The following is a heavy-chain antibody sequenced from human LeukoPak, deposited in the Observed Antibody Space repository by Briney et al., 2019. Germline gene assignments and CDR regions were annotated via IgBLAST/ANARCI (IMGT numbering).Heavy chain of an antibody. V-gene: IGHV3-21*01. CDR3: ARDLSSSWYRGFDY. CDR2: IDPSSTYI. CDR1: GFTFRSYS. Sequence: GGSLRLSCAASGFTFRSYSMNWVRQAPGKGLEWVSAIDPSSTYIYYADSVKGRFTISRDNAENSLYLQMNSLRAEDTAVYYCARDLSSSWYRGFDYWGQGTLVTVS. D-gene: IGHD6-13*01. J-gene: IGHJ4*02.